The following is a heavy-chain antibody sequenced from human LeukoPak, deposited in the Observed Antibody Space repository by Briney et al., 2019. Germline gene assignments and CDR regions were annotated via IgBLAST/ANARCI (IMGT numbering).Heavy chain of an antibody. CDR3: ARAVADFDY. D-gene: IGHD6-19*01. Sequence: GASVKVSCKASGYTFTSYYMHWVRQAPGQGPEWMGVINPDGGSTSYAQKFQGRVTVTRDTSTSTVYMELSTLRSEDTAVYYCARAVADFDYWGQGTLVTVSS. CDR2: INPDGGST. V-gene: IGHV1-46*01. J-gene: IGHJ4*02. CDR1: GYTFTSYY.